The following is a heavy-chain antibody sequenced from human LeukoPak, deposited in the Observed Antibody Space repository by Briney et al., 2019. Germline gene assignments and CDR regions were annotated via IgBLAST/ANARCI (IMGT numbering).Heavy chain of an antibody. CDR3: ARAEAGTVY. V-gene: IGHV3-33*01. J-gene: IGHJ4*02. D-gene: IGHD6-19*01. Sequence: GGSLRLSCAASGFTFSNYGMHWVRQAPGKGLEWVAIIWYDGGNKYYADSVKGRFTISRDNAKNTLYLQMNSLRAEDTAVYYCARAEAGTVYWGQGTLVTVSS. CDR1: GFTFSNYG. CDR2: IWYDGGNK.